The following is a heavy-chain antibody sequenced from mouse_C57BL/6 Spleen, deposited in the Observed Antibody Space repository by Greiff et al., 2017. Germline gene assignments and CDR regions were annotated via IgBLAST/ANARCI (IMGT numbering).Heavy chain of an antibody. CDR2: IRNKANGYTT. CDR3: ARYDTTVASTGYFDY. D-gene: IGHD1-1*01. J-gene: IGHJ2*01. V-gene: IGHV7-3*01. Sequence: EVQGVESGGGLVQPGGSLSLSCAASGFTFTDYYMSWVRQPPGKALEWLGFIRNKANGYTTEYSASVKGRFTISRDNSQSILYLQMNALRAEDSATYYCARYDTTVASTGYFDYWGQGTTLTVSS. CDR1: GFTFTDYY.